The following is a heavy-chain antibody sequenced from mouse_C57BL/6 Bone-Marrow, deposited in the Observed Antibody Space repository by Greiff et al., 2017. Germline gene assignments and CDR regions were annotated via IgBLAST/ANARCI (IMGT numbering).Heavy chain of an antibody. Sequence: QVQLQQPGTELVKPGASVKLSCKASGYTFTSYWMHWVKQRPGQGLEWIGNINPSNGGTNYNEKFKSKATLTVDKASSTAYMQLSSLTSEDSAVYYCARSDGRAPWFAYWGQGTLVTVSA. CDR2: INPSNGGT. J-gene: IGHJ3*01. D-gene: IGHD1-1*01. CDR3: ARSDGRAPWFAY. CDR1: GYTFTSYW. V-gene: IGHV1-53*01.